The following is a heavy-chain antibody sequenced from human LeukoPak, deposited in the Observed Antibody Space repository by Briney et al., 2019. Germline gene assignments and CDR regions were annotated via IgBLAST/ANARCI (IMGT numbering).Heavy chain of an antibody. V-gene: IGHV3-30-3*01. CDR1: GFTINSYT. D-gene: IGHD3-3*01. CDR2: ISYDESNK. CDR3: ARGYQLLRFFEWSLHPQDY. Sequence: YLRLSCAASGFTINSYTRQRVPPAPGKGLKWVTVISYDESNKYYADSVKGRFTISRDNSKNTLYLQMNSLRAEDTAVYYCARGYQLLRFFEWSLHPQDYWGQGTLVTVSS. J-gene: IGHJ4*02.